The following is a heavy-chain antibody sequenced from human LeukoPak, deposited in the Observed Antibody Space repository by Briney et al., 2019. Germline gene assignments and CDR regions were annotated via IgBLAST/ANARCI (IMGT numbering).Heavy chain of an antibody. D-gene: IGHD3-22*01. J-gene: IGHJ6*04. CDR2: IYYSGST. CDR1: GDSISSSY. CDR3: ARNHVYYYDSSGYYAMDV. Sequence: SETLSLTCTVSGDSISSSYWSWIRQPPGKGLEWIGYIYYSGSTSYNPSLKSRATISVDTSKNQFSLELSSVTAADTAVYYCARNHVYYYDSSGYYAMDVWGKGTTVTVSS. V-gene: IGHV4-59*01.